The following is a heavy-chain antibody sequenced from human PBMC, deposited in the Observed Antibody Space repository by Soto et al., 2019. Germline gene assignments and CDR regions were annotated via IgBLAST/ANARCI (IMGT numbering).Heavy chain of an antibody. CDR3: ARAIKRWEVNYYFDF. CDR1: GSTFNNFA. V-gene: IGHV1-69*06. D-gene: IGHD1-26*01. Sequence: QVVLLQSGAEVKEPGSSVRVSCQVSGSTFNNFAFSWVRQAPGHGPEWMGGIVVDSNTAEYSQRFQDRVTITADTSTDSLYMELGSLTFEDTAVYYCARAIKRWEVNYYFDFWGQGTLVTVSS. CDR2: IVVDSNTA. J-gene: IGHJ4*02.